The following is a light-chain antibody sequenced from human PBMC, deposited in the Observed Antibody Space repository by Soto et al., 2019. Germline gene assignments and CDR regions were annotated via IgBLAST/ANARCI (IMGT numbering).Light chain of an antibody. CDR2: SNN. CDR3: AAWDDRLHVPV. CDR1: SSNIGSNN. Sequence: QAVVTQPPSASGTPGQRVTISCSGSSSNIGSNNVNWYQQLPGTDTKLLIYSNNQRPSGVPDRFAGSKSGTSASLAISGLQYEYEADYYGAAWDDRLHVPVFGRGTKRTV. V-gene: IGLV1-44*01. J-gene: IGLJ2*01.